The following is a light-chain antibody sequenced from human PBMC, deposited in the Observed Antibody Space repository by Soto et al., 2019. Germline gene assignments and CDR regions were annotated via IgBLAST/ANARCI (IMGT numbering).Light chain of an antibody. J-gene: IGKJ1*01. CDR2: KVS. CDR1: QSLVYTDGNTY. V-gene: IGKV2-30*01. CDR3: LQGTYWPSWT. Sequence: DVVMTQSPLSLPVTLGQPASISCRSSQSLVYTDGNTYLSWFQQRPGQPPRRLIYKVSNRDSGVPDRFSGSGSGTDFTLKISRVEAEDVGVYYCLQGTYWPSWTFGQGTKVEIK.